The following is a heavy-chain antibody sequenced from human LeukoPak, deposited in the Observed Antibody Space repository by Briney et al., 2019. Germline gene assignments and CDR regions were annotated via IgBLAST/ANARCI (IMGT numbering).Heavy chain of an antibody. CDR1: GFTFSDYY. CDR2: TESKPYGGTT. V-gene: IGHV3-71*01. Sequence: GGSLRLSCAASGFTFSDYYMSWIRQAPGKGLEWVGFTESKPYGGTTEHAASVKGRFTISRDDSKSIAYLQMNSLKTEDTAVYHCARCGGDCFHFDYWGQGTLVTVPS. D-gene: IGHD2-21*02. J-gene: IGHJ4*02. CDR3: ARCGGDCFHFDY.